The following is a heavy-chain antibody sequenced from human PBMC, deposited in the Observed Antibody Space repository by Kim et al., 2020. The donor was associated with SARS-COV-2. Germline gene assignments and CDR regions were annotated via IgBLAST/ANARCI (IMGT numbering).Heavy chain of an antibody. V-gene: IGHV3-21*01. J-gene: IGHJ6*02. Sequence: GGSLRLSCAASGFTFSSYSMNWVRQAPGKGLEWVSSISSSSSYIYYADSVKGRFTISRDNAKNSLYLQMNSLRAEDTAVYYCARDRGFGELFFGLPPSYYGMDVWGQGTTVTVSS. CDR2: ISSSSSYI. D-gene: IGHD3-10*01. CDR3: ARDRGFGELFFGLPPSYYGMDV. CDR1: GFTFSSYS.